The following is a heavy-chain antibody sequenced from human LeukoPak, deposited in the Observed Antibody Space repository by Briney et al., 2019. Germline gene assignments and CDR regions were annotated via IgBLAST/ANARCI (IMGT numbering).Heavy chain of an antibody. Sequence: GMSLRLSCAASGFTFSSYSMNWVRQAPGKGLEWVSFIYSDNTHYSDSVKGRFTISRDNSKNTLYLQMNSLRAEDTAVYYCARRAGAYSHPYDYWGQGTLVTVSS. CDR2: IYSDNT. CDR1: GFTFSSYS. V-gene: IGHV3-53*01. J-gene: IGHJ4*02. D-gene: IGHD4/OR15-4a*01. CDR3: ARRAGAYSHPYDY.